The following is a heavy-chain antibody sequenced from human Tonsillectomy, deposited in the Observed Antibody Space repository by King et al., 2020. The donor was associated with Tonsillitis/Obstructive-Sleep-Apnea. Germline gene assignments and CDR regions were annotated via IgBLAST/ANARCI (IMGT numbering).Heavy chain of an antibody. Sequence: VQLVESGSEVKKPGASVKVSCKASGYTFTTYAMNWVRQAPGQGLEWMGRINTNTGNPTYAQGFTGRFVFSLDTSVSTAYLQISSLKAEDTAVYYCARDIVEWFREREETNYMDVWGKGTTVTVSS. J-gene: IGHJ6*03. CDR1: GYTFTTYA. CDR2: INTNTGNP. V-gene: IGHV7-4-1*02. CDR3: ARDIVEWFREREETNYMDV. D-gene: IGHD3-3*01.